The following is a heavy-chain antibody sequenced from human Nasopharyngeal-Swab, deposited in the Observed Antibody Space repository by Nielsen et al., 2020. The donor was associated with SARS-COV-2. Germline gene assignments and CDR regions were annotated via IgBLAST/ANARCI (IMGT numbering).Heavy chain of an antibody. CDR2: FSYDGSTE. CDR1: GFTFRSYA. J-gene: IGHJ3*02. CDR3: AREGEGVTGAFDI. Sequence: GESLKISCAASGFTFRSYAMHWVRQAPGKGLEWVATFSYDGSTEFYADSAKGRFTISRDNSKNTQDLQMNSLRAEDTAVYYCAREGEGVTGAFDIWGQGTMVTVSS. V-gene: IGHV3-30*03. D-gene: IGHD5-18*01.